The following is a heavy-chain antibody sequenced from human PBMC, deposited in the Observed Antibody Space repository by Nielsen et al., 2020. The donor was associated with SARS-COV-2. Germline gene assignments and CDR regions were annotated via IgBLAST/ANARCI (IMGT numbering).Heavy chain of an antibody. D-gene: IGHD2-15*01. J-gene: IGHJ5*02. CDR1: GGSISSYY. CDR2: IYYSGST. V-gene: IGHV4-59*08. Sequence: SETLSLTCTVSGGSISSYYWSWIRQPPGKGLEWIGYIYYSGSTYYNPSLKSRVTISVDTSKNQFSLKLSSVTAADTAVYYCARAGYCSGGSCYSIWFDPWGQGTLVTVSS. CDR3: ARAGYCSGGSCYSIWFDP.